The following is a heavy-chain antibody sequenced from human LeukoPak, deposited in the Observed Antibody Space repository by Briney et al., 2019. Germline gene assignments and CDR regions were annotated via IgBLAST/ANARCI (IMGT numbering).Heavy chain of an antibody. V-gene: IGHV3-48*01. CDR1: GFTFSSYS. D-gene: IGHD1-20*01. CDR2: ISSSSSTI. J-gene: IGHJ4*02. CDR3: ASPPCNWNAN. Sequence: PGGSLRLSCAASGFTFSSYSMNWVRQAPGKGLEWVSYISSSSSTIYYTDSVKGRFTISRDNAKNSLYLQMNSLRAEDTAVYYCASPPCNWNANWGQGTLVTVSS.